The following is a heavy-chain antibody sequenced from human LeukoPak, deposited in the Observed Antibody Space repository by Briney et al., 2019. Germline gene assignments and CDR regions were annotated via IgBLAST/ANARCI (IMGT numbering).Heavy chain of an antibody. D-gene: IGHD3-22*01. V-gene: IGHV1-18*01. J-gene: IGHJ4*02. CDR3: ARDRLDYYDSSGYSDY. CDR1: GGTFSNYV. Sequence: GASVKVSCKASGGTFSNYVISWARQAPGQGLEWMGWISTYKGNTNSAQRLQGRVTMTADTSTSTAYMELRSLRSDDTAVYYCARDRLDYYDSSGYSDYWGQGTLVTVSS. CDR2: ISTYKGNT.